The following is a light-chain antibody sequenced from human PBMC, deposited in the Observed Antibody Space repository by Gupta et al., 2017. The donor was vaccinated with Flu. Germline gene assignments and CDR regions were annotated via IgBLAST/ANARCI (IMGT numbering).Light chain of an antibody. J-gene: IGKJ1*01. CDR1: QDISNY. CDR2: AAT. V-gene: IGKV1-39*01. CDR3: QQTHNTPWT. Sequence: DIQMTQSPSSLSASIGDRVTITCRAGQDISNYLNWYQQKTGKAPSLLIYAATTVQSGVPSRFSGSGSGTDFTLTISRLQREDVANYYCQQTHNTPWTFGQGTKVEIK.